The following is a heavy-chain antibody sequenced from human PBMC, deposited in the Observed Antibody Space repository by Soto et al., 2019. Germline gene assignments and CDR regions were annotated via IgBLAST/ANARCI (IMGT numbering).Heavy chain of an antibody. CDR3: ARDRRGSRDTAMLLYFDY. J-gene: IGHJ4*02. V-gene: IGHV3-30*03. CDR2: ISYDGSNK. D-gene: IGHD5-18*01. CDR1: GFTFSTYG. Sequence: GGSLRLSCAASGFTFSTYGMHWVRQAPGKGLEWVAVISYDGSNKYYADSVKGRFTISRDNSKNTLYLQMNSLSTEDTAVYYCARDRRGSRDTAMLLYFDYWGQGTLVTVSS.